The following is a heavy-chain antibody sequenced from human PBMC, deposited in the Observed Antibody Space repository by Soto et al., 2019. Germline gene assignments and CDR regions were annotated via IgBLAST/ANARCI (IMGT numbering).Heavy chain of an antibody. CDR1: GFSFSNYA. D-gene: IGHD3-10*01. CDR3: APIGGWGGGWGGDY. Sequence: EVQLLESGGGLVQPGGSLRLSCAASGFSFSNYAMSWVRQAPGKGLEWLSSSRSSGGSTSYADSVKGRFTISRDNPKNGLYLQMAGLTAEDTAVYYCAPIGGWGGGWGGDYWGQGTLVTVSS. J-gene: IGHJ4*02. CDR2: SRSSGGST. V-gene: IGHV3-23*01.